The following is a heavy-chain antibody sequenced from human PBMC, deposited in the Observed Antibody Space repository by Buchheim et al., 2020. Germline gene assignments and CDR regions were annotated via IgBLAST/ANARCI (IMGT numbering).Heavy chain of an antibody. CDR3: ARGDYFDY. CDR2: INHSGRT. CDR1: GGSFSGYY. V-gene: IGHV4-34*01. J-gene: IGHJ4*02. Sequence: QVQLQQWGAGLLKPSETLSLTCAVSGGSFSGYYWSWIRQPPGKGLEWSGEINHSGRTNYNPSLKSRVTISVDTSKKQLSLKLSSVTAADTAVYYCARGDYFDYWGQGTL.